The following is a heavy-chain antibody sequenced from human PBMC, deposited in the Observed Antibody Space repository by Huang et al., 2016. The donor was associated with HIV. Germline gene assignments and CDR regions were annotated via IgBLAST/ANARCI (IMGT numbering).Heavy chain of an antibody. V-gene: IGHV3-30*18. CDR2: ISYDAKTK. J-gene: IGHJ4*02. D-gene: IGHD6-13*01. Sequence: QVQLVESGGGVVQPGRSLRISCAASGFTFSGYGMHWVRQGPGKGVGWVAVISYDAKTKYYADSVKGRFSISRDNSKTTVYLQLNSLRLEDTAVYYCAKGGSAAAVLDFWGQGTLVTVSS. CDR3: AKGGSAAAVLDF. CDR1: GFTFSGYG.